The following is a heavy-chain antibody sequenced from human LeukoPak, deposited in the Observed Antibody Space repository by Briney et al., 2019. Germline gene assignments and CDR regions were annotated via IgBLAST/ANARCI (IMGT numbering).Heavy chain of an antibody. Sequence: PGGSLRLSCAASGFTFSSHAMSWVRRAPGEGLEWVSGLIENGATTYYADSVKGRFTISRDNSRNTMYLQMNSLRVEDTAVYYCEKDYQVGNSPAFGDYWGQGTLVTISS. V-gene: IGHV3-23*01. D-gene: IGHD1-26*01. CDR3: EKDYQVGNSPAFGDY. CDR2: LIENGATT. J-gene: IGHJ4*02. CDR1: GFTFSSHA.